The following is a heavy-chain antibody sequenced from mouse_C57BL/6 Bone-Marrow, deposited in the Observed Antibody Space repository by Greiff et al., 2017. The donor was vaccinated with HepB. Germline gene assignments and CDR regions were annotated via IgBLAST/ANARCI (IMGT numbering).Heavy chain of an antibody. D-gene: IGHD1-3*01. Sequence: EVQLQQSVAELVRPGASVKLSCTASGFTIKNNYMHWVKQRPEQGLEWIGRIDPANGNTKYAPKFQGKATITADTSSNTAYLQLSSLTSEDTAIYYCARRVGDYWGQGTTLTVSS. CDR3: ARRVGDY. CDR1: GFTIKNNY. CDR2: IDPANGNT. V-gene: IGHV14-3*01. J-gene: IGHJ2*01.